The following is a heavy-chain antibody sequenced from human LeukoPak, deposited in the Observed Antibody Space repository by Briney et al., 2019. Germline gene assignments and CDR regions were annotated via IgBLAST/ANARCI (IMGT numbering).Heavy chain of an antibody. CDR3: ARHDYGDYRVSWFDP. Sequence: PSETLSLTCTVSGGSISSSSYYWGWIRQPPGKRLEWIGSIYYSGSTYYNPSLQSRVTISVDTSKNHFSLKLNSVTAADTAVYYCARHDYGDYRVSWFDPWGQGTLVTVS. J-gene: IGHJ5*02. V-gene: IGHV4-39*01. CDR1: GGSISSSSYY. CDR2: IYYSGST. D-gene: IGHD4-17*01.